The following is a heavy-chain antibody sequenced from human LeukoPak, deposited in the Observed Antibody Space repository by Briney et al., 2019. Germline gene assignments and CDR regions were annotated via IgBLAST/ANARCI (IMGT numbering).Heavy chain of an antibody. CDR2: ISGSGRTT. V-gene: IGHV3-23*01. CDR1: GFTFSSYA. Sequence: GGSLRLSCAASGFTFSSYAMGWVRQAPGKGLEWGSAISGSGRTTYYADSVKGRFTISRDNSKNTLYLQMNSLRAEDTAVYYCAKDKVYSSGRPYQFDYWGQGTLVTVSS. D-gene: IGHD6-19*01. CDR3: AKDKVYSSGRPYQFDY. J-gene: IGHJ4*02.